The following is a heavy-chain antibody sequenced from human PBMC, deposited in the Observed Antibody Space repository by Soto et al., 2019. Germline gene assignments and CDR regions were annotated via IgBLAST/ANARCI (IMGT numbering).Heavy chain of an antibody. CDR2: ISYGGSNK. CDR3: AKVNCISTSCYRLYNWFDP. V-gene: IGHV3-30*18. Sequence: QVQLVESGGGVVQPGRSLRLSCAASGFTFSSYGMHWVRQAPGKGLEWVAVISYGGSNKYYADSVKGRFTISRDNSKNTLYLQMNNLRAEDTAVYYCAKVNCISTSCYRLYNWFDPWGQGTLVTVSS. CDR1: GFTFSSYG. D-gene: IGHD2-2*01. J-gene: IGHJ5*02.